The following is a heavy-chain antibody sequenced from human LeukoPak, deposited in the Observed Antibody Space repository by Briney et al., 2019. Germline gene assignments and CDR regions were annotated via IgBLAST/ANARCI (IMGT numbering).Heavy chain of an antibody. Sequence: ASVKVSCKASGYTFTSYYMHWVRQAPGQGLEWMGIINPSGGSTSYAQKFQGRVTMTEDTSTDTAYMELSSLRSEDTAVYYCATALADYFDYWGQGTLVTVSS. J-gene: IGHJ4*02. CDR1: GYTFTSYY. V-gene: IGHV1-46*01. CDR3: ATALADYFDY. CDR2: INPSGGST.